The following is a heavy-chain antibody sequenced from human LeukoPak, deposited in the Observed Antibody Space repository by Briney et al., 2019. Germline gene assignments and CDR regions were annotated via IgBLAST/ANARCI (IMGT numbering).Heavy chain of an antibody. V-gene: IGHV3-9*01. Sequence: GGSLRLSCAASGFTFDDYAMHWVRQAPGKGLEWVSGISWNSSSIGYADSVKGRFTISRDNAKNSLYLQMNSLRAEDTALYYCAKGYCSSTSCYLYFDYWGQGTLVTVSS. J-gene: IGHJ4*02. CDR1: GFTFDDYA. CDR3: AKGYCSSTSCYLYFDY. CDR2: ISWNSSSI. D-gene: IGHD2-2*01.